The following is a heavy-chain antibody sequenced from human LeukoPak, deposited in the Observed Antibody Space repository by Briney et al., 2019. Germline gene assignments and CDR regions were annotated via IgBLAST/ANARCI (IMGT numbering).Heavy chain of an antibody. J-gene: IGHJ4*01. CDR2: IYSGDSS. CDR3: ARVTGGYYFDY. V-gene: IGHV3-53*01. D-gene: IGHD3-16*01. CDR1: GFTVSSNY. Sequence: SGGSLRLSCAASGFTVSSNYMTWVRQAPGEGLEWFSVIYSGDSSYYADSVKGRFTISRDNSKNTLYLQMNSLRAEDTAVYYYARVTGGYYFDYWGHGTLVTVSS.